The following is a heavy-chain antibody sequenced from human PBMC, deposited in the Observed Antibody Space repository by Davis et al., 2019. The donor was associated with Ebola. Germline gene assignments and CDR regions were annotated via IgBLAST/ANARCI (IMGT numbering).Heavy chain of an antibody. Sequence: GESLKISCAASGFTFSSYAMSWVRQAPGKGLEWVSGITSSATSTHYTDSVRGRFTISRDNSKNTLYLQMNSLRADDTAVYYCAKQRGVGAIDYDYWGRGTVVTVSS. D-gene: IGHD1-26*01. CDR2: ITSSATST. V-gene: IGHV3-23*01. CDR3: AKQRGVGAIDYDY. CDR1: GFTFSSYA. J-gene: IGHJ4*02.